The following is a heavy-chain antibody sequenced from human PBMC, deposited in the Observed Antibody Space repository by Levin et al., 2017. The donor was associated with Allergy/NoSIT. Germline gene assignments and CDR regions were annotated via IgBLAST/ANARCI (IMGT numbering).Heavy chain of an antibody. V-gene: IGHV2-5*02. D-gene: IGHD3-3*01. Sequence: SGPTLVKPTQTLTLTCTFSGFSLSATKMGVGWFRQSPGKALEWLALIYWDDEKRYSPALNSRLSITKDTSRNQVVLTMTNVDPVDTATYYCARRRWEYFGRSGYPLFDPWGQGTLVTVSS. J-gene: IGHJ5*02. CDR1: GFSLSATKMG. CDR2: IYWDDEK. CDR3: ARRRWEYFGRSGYPLFDP.